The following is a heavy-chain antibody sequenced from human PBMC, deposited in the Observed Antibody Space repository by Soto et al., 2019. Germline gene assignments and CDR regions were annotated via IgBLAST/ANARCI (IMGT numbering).Heavy chain of an antibody. CDR2: ISGSGDST. CDR3: ARRGSGSYYDY. J-gene: IGHJ4*02. CDR1: GFTFSSYA. D-gene: IGHD1-26*01. Sequence: EVQLLESGGGLVQPGGSLRLSCAASGFTFSSYAMNWVRQAPGKGLEWVSVISGSGDSTYYADSVKGRFTISRDNSKNTLYPQMNSLRAEETAVYYCARRGSGSYYDYWGQGTLVTVSS. V-gene: IGHV3-23*01.